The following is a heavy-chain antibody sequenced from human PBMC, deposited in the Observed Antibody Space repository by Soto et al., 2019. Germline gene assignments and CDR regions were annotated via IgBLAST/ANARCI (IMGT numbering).Heavy chain of an antibody. CDR3: ARDVGATGD. Sequence: QVQLVQSGAEVKKPGASVKVSCKGSGYTFTSYAMHWVRQAPGQRLEGMGWINAGNGNTKYSQKFKGRVTITSDTSASTAYMEVSSLRSEDTAVYYCARDVGATGDWGQGTLVTVSS. V-gene: IGHV1-3*01. J-gene: IGHJ4*02. CDR2: INAGNGNT. D-gene: IGHD1-26*01. CDR1: GYTFTSYA.